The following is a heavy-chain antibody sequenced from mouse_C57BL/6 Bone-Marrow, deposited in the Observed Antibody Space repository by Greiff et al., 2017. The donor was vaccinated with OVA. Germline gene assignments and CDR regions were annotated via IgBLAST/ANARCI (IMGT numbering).Heavy chain of an antibody. V-gene: IGHV1-66*01. Sequence: QVQLQQSGPELVKPGASVKISCKASGYSFTSYYIHWVKQRPGQGLEWIGWIYPGSGNTKYNEKFKGKATLTADTSSSTAYMQLSSLTSEDSAVDYCARYYYSNYAWFAYWGQGTLVTVSA. CDR2: IYPGSGNT. D-gene: IGHD2-5*01. CDR1: GYSFTSYY. CDR3: ARYYYSNYAWFAY. J-gene: IGHJ3*01.